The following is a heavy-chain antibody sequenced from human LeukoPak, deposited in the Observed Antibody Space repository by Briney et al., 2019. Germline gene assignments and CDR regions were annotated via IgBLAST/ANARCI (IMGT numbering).Heavy chain of an antibody. V-gene: IGHV5-51*01. J-gene: IGHJ5*02. Sequence: GESLKISCKGSGYSFTSYWIGWVRQMPGKGLEWMGISYPGDSDTTYSPSFQGQVTISADKSISTAYLQWSSLKASGTAMYYCARSSSSGGSCYATTWFDPWGQGTLVTVSS. D-gene: IGHD2-15*01. CDR3: ARSSSSGGSCYATTWFDP. CDR1: GYSFTSYW. CDR2: SYPGDSDT.